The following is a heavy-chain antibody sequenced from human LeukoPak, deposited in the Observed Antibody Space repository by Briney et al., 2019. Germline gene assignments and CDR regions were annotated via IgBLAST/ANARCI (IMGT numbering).Heavy chain of an antibody. CDR2: ISGSGGST. D-gene: IGHD3-3*01. CDR1: GFTFSSYA. V-gene: IGHV3-23*01. J-gene: IGHJ4*02. CDR3: AKEGDYDFWSGSSFDY. Sequence: GGSLRLSCAASGFTFSSYAMSWVRQAPGKGLEWVSAISGSGGSTYYAGSVKGRFTISRDNSKNTLYLQMNSLRAEDTAVYYCAKEGDYDFWSGSSFDYWGQGTLVTVSS.